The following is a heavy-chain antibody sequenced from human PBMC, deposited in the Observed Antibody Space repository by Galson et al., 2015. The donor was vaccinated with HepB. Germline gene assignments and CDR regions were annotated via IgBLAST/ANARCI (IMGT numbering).Heavy chain of an antibody. CDR2: ISSSSSTI. CDR3: ARDLRFLEWLLRFDY. D-gene: IGHD3-3*01. Sequence: SLRLSCAASGFTFSSYSMNWVRQAPGKGLEWVSYISSSSSTIYYADSVKGRFTISRDNAKNSLYLQMNSLRDEDTAVYYCARDLRFLEWLLRFDYWGQGTLVTVSS. V-gene: IGHV3-48*02. CDR1: GFTFSSYS. J-gene: IGHJ4*02.